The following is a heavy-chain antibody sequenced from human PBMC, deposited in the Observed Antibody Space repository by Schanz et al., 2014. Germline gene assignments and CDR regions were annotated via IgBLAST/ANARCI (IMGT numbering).Heavy chain of an antibody. CDR1: GFTFTGHW. D-gene: IGHD6-13*01. Sequence: DVQLVESEGGLVQPGGSLRLSCAASGFTFTGHWMHWVRQAPGKGLVWVSTIDTAGSYTSYVDSVKGRFTISRDNSDNTLFLQMSSLRPEDTAVYYCATGRAASNFGSEYFLYWGQGTLVTVSS. J-gene: IGHJ1*01. CDR3: ATGRAASNFGSEYFLY. V-gene: IGHV3-74*02. CDR2: IDTAGSYT.